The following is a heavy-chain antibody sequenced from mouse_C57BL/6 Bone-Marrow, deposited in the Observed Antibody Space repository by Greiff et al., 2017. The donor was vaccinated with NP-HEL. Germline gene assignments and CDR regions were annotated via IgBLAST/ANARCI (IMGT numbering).Heavy chain of an antibody. V-gene: IGHV1-55*01. CDR3: AIDSSGYRAWFAY. J-gene: IGHJ3*01. CDR1: GYTFTSYW. D-gene: IGHD3-2*02. Sequence: QVQLQQPGAELVKPGASVKMSCKASGYTFTSYWITWVKQRPGQGLEWIGDIYPGSGSTNYNEKFKSKATLTVDTSSSTAYRQLSSLTSEDSAVYYCAIDSSGYRAWFAYWGQGTLVTVSA. CDR2: IYPGSGST.